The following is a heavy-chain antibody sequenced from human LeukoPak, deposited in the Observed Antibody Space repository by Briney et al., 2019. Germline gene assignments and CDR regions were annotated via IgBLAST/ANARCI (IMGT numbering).Heavy chain of an antibody. CDR1: GFTFSSYW. CDR3: ARGVNWWYFDL. J-gene: IGHJ2*01. V-gene: IGHV3-7*01. D-gene: IGHD1-1*01. CDR2: IKQDGSDK. Sequence: EGSLRLSCAASGFTFSSYWMSWVRQAPGKGLEWVANIKQDGSDKYYVDSVKGRFTISRDNAKNSLYLQMNSLRAEDTAVYYCARGVNWWYFDLWGRGTLVVVSS.